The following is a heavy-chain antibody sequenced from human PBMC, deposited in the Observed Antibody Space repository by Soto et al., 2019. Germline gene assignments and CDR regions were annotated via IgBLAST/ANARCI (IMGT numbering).Heavy chain of an antibody. D-gene: IGHD3-10*01. J-gene: IGHJ6*02. Sequence: ASVKVSCKASGGTFTSYYMHWVRQAPGQGLEWMGVINPSGGSTSYAQKFQGRVTMTRDTSTSTVYMELSSLRSEDTAVHYCARDRGEGSPMDVWGQGTTVTVSS. CDR2: INPSGGST. CDR1: GGTFTSYY. CDR3: ARDRGEGSPMDV. V-gene: IGHV1-46*01.